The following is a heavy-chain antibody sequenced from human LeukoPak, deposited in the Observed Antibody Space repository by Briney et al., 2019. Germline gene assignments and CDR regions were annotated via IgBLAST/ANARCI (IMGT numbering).Heavy chain of an antibody. CDR2: IRRKANSYAT. CDR1: GFTFSGSA. V-gene: IGHV3-73*01. CDR3: TSNMITFGGVITDDY. D-gene: IGHD3-16*02. Sequence: PGGSLRLSCAASGFTFSGSAMHWVRQASGKGLEWVGRIRRKANSYATAYAASVKGRFTISRDDSKNTAYLQMNSLKTEDTAVYYCTSNMITFGGVITDDYWGQGTLVTVSS. J-gene: IGHJ4*02.